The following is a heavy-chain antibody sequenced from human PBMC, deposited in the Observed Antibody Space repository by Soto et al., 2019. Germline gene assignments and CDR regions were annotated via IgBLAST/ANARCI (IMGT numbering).Heavy chain of an antibody. V-gene: IGHV3-43*01. CDR3: AKEMNRYSSSWYYFDY. CDR1: GFTFDDYT. D-gene: IGHD6-13*01. J-gene: IGHJ4*02. CDR2: ISWDGGST. Sequence: GSLRLSCAASGFTFDDYTMHWVRQAPGKGLEWVSLISWDGGSTYYADSVKGRFTISRDNSKNSLYLQMNSLRTEDTALYYCAKEMNRYSSSWYYFDYWGQGTLVTVSS.